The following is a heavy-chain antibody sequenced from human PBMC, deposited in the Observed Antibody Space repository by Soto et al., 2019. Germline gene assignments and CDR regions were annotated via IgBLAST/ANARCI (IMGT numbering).Heavy chain of an antibody. Sequence: QVQLQESGPGLVKPSGTLSLTCAVSGGSISSSNWWSWVRQPPGKGLEWIGDIYHSGSTNYNPSLKSRVTISVDKSKNQFSLRLTSVTAADTAVYYCARVSGSYYYGMDVWGQGTTVTVSS. CDR2: IYHSGST. CDR3: ARVSGSYYYGMDV. J-gene: IGHJ6*02. CDR1: GGSISSSNW. D-gene: IGHD1-26*01. V-gene: IGHV4-4*02.